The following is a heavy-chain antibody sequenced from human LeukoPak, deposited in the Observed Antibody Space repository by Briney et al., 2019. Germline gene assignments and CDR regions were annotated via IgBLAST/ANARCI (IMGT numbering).Heavy chain of an antibody. V-gene: IGHV4-59*01. CDR3: ARAPTTVVRLGYYYGMDV. CDR2: IYYSGST. CDR1: GGSISSYY. Sequence: PSETLSLTCTVSGGSISSYYWSWIRQPPGKGLEWIGYIYYSGSTNYNPSLKSRVTISVDTSKNQCSRKLSSVTAADTAVYYCARAPTTVVRLGYYYGMDVWGQGTTVTVSS. D-gene: IGHD4-23*01. J-gene: IGHJ6*02.